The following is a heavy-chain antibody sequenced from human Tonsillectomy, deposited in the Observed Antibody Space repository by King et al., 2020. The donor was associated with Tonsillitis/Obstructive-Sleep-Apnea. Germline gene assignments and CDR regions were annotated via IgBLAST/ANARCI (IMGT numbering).Heavy chain of an antibody. D-gene: IGHD3-3*01. CDR2: INHSGST. CDR3: ARGRITIFGVVINYYYGMDV. Sequence: VQLQQWGAGLLKPSETLSLTCAVYGGSFSGYYWSWIRQPPGKGLEWIGEINHSGSTNYNPSLKSRVTISVDTSKNQFSLKLSSVTAAHTAVYYCARGRITIFGVVINYYYGMDVWGQGTTVTVSS. V-gene: IGHV4-34*01. CDR1: GGSFSGYY. J-gene: IGHJ6*02.